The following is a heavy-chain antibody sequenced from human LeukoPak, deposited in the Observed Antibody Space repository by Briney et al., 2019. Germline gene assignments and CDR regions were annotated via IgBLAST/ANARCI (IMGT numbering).Heavy chain of an antibody. CDR2: IYYSGST. Sequence: SETLSLTCTVSGGSISSYYWSWIRQPPGKGLEWIGYIYYSGSTNYNPSLKSRVTISVDTSKNQFSLKLSSVTAADTAVYYCARQTAKNVDTARFDYWGQGTLVTVSS. CDR3: ARQTAKNVDTARFDY. V-gene: IGHV4-59*08. D-gene: IGHD5-18*01. J-gene: IGHJ4*02. CDR1: GGSISSYY.